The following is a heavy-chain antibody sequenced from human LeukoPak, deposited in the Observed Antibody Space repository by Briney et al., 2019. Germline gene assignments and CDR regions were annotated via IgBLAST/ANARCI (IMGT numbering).Heavy chain of an antibody. CDR1: GYPYTSYG. J-gene: IGHJ4*02. CDR2: ISAYNGNT. D-gene: IGHD6-13*01. V-gene: IGHV1-18*01. Sequence: ASVKVSCKASGYPYTSYGISWMRQAPGPGLERMAWISAYNGNTNYAQKLQGRVTMTTDTSTSTAYMELRSMRSDDTAVYYCAREAADQLGHWGQGTLVTVSS. CDR3: AREAADQLGH.